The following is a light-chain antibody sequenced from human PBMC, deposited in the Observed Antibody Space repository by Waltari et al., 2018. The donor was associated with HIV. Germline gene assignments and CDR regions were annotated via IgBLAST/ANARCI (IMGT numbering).Light chain of an antibody. CDR1: TSDVGAYNY. Sequence: QSALTQPPSASGSPGQSVTISCTGKTSDVGAYNYVSWYQQHPGKAPKRMIYEVFSRPAGVPARPAGCKSDSTAPLTVSGLQAEDEADYCCTAYAGWNTLVFGGGTKLTVL. CDR2: EVF. J-gene: IGLJ2*01. CDR3: TAYAGWNTLV. V-gene: IGLV2-8*01.